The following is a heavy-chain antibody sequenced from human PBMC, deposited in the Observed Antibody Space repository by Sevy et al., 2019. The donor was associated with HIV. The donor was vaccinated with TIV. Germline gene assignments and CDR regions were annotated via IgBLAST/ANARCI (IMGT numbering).Heavy chain of an antibody. CDR1: GFTFSSSS. CDR2: ISQGESEE. V-gene: IGHV3-7*01. CDR3: ARFVSLGY. Sequence: GGSLRLSCAASGFTFSSSSMTWVGQAPGKGLEWVATISQGESEEYYVDSVKGRFTISRDNAKNSLYLQMNSLSAVDTAVYFCARFVSLGYWGQGTLVTVSS. J-gene: IGHJ4*02. D-gene: IGHD6-13*01.